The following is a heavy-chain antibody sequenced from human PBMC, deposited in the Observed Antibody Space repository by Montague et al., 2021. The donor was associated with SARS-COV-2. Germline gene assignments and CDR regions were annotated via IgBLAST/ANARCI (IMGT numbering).Heavy chain of an antibody. CDR1: GGFISSSSYY. V-gene: IGHV4-39*07. D-gene: IGHD6-13*01. J-gene: IGHJ6*02. CDR3: ARVGRQQLVRLSGMDV. Sequence: SETLSLTCTVSGGFISSSSYYWGWIRQPPGKGLEWIGSIYYRGSTYYXXXLESRATISVDTSKNQFSLKLSSVTAADTAVYYCARVGRQQLVRLSGMDVWGQGTTVTVSS. CDR2: IYYRGST.